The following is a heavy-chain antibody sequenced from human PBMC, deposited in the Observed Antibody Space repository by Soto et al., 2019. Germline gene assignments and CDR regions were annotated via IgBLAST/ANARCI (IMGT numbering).Heavy chain of an antibody. CDR3: ARDRFSTGTTDY. D-gene: IGHD1-7*01. J-gene: IGHJ4*02. V-gene: IGHV1-2*06. CDR2: INPNSGGT. CDR1: GYTFTGYY. Sequence: ASVKVSCKASGYTFTGYYMHWVRQAPGQGLEWMGRINPNSGGTNYAQKFQGRVTMTRDTSISTAYMELSRLRSDDTAVYYCARDRFSTGTTDYWGQGTLVTVSS.